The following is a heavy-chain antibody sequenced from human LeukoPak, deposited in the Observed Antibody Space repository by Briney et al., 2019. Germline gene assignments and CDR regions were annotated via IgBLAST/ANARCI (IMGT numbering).Heavy chain of an antibody. CDR3: ARDSVGGSNWFDP. CDR2: INPDVGHT. V-gene: IGHV1-46*01. D-gene: IGHD3-10*01. J-gene: IGHJ5*02. Sequence: ASVKVSCKTSGYILARHNMHWVRQAPGQGLEWMGIINPDVGHTSYAQKFRGRVTMTRDMSTSTVYMELSSLISEDTAVYYCARDSVGGSNWFDPWGQGTLVTVSP. CDR1: GYILARHN.